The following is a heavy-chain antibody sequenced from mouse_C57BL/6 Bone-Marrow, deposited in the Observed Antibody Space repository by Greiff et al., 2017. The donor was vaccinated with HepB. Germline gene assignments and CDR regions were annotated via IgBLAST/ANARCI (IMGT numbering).Heavy chain of an antibody. Sequence: EVKLVESGGGLVQPGGSLKLSCAASGFTFSDYYMYWVRQTPEKRLEWVAYISNGGGSTYYPDTVKGRFTISRDNAKNTLYLQMSRLKSEDTALYCCASEGYYGRSFAYWGQGTLVTVSA. CDR2: ISNGGGST. CDR1: GFTFSDYY. J-gene: IGHJ3*01. D-gene: IGHD1-1*01. CDR3: ASEGYYGRSFAY. V-gene: IGHV5-12*01.